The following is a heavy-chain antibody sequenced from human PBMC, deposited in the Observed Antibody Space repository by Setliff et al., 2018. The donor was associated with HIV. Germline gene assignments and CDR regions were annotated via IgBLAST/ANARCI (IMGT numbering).Heavy chain of an antibody. Sequence: SETLSLTCTVSGGSISSNYWSWMRQPPGKGLEWIGHIYYSASTNYNPSLKSRVTISVDTSRNQFSLNLSSVTAADTAVYYCARFPLLHKNAFDIWGQGTMVTVSS. CDR1: GGSISSNY. CDR3: ARFPLLHKNAFDI. V-gene: IGHV4-59*01. D-gene: IGHD2-15*01. CDR2: IYYSAST. J-gene: IGHJ3*02.